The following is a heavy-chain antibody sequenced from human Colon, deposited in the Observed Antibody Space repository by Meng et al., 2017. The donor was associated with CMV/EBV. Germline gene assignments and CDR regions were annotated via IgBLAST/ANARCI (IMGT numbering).Heavy chain of an antibody. CDR3: AKGREYIDFWSGFT. J-gene: IGHJ4*02. V-gene: IGHV3-23*01. CDR1: GFTFSTYA. CDR2: ISGGGTTT. Sequence: SGFTFSTYAMSWVRQAPGKGLEWLSVISGGGTTTYYADSVKGRFTISRDNSKNTVYLQMNSLEAEDTALYYCAKGREYIDFWSGFTWGQGTLVTVSS. D-gene: IGHD3-3*01.